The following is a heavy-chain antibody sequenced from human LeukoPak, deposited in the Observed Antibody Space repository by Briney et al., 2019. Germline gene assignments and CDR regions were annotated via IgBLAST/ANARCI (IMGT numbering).Heavy chain of an antibody. CDR2: IYYGENT. D-gene: IGHD3-22*01. CDR1: GDSISSGPYY. CDR3: ARRDDSSGYHKIFDY. V-gene: IGHV4-39*01. Sequence: PSETLSLTCTVSGDSISSGPYYWGWIHQPPGKGLEWIGNIYYGENTYYNPSLKSRVTISIDTSNNQFYLKLSSLTAADTAVYYCARRDDSSGYHKIFDYWGQGTLVTVSS. J-gene: IGHJ4*02.